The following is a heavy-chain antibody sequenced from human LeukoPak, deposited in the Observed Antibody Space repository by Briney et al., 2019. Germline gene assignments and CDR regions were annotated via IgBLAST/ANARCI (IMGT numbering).Heavy chain of an antibody. V-gene: IGHV3-23*01. J-gene: IGHJ3*02. D-gene: IGHD3-16*02. Sequence: GGSLRLSCAASGFTCSTYVMSWVRQAPGKGLEWFSLILHNGDSTYYADSVKGRFTISRDNSKNTLYLQMNSLRAEDTAVYYCARLSSFAFDIWGQGTMVTVSS. CDR2: ILHNGDST. CDR1: GFTCSTYV. CDR3: ARLSSFAFDI.